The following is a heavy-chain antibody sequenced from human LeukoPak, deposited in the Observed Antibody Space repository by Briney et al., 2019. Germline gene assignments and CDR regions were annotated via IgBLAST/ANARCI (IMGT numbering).Heavy chain of an antibody. J-gene: IGHJ5*02. CDR3: AKSSAGITWFDP. V-gene: IGHV3-30*02. CDR2: TRFDDSYK. D-gene: IGHD1-1*01. Sequence: GGSLRLSCAASGFSFSSSGMHWVRQAPGKGPEWVAFTRFDDSYKAYGDSVKGRFTISRDNSKNTLYLQTDSLRSDDTAVYYCAKSSAGITWFDPWGQGTLVTVSS. CDR1: GFSFSSSG.